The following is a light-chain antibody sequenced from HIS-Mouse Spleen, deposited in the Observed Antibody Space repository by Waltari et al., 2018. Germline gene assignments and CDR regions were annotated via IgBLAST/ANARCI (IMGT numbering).Light chain of an antibody. Sequence: EIVLTQSPGTLSLSPGERATLSCRASQSVSSSYLAWYQQKPGQALRVLIYGASSRANGIRDRFSGSGSGTDFTLTISRLEPEDFAVYYCQQYGSSSTFGQGTRLGIK. J-gene: IGKJ5*01. CDR1: QSVSSSY. V-gene: IGKV3-20*01. CDR2: GAS. CDR3: QQYGSSST.